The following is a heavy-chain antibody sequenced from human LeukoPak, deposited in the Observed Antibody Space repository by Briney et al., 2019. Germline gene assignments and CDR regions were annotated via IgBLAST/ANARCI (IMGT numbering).Heavy chain of an antibody. CDR1: GGTFSSYA. CDR3: TIPHPLRFDDPEVLRYFDWPRGTFDY. V-gene: IGHV1-69*06. Sequence: GASVKVSCKASGGTFSSYAISWVRQAPGQGLEWMGGIIPIFGTANYAQKFQGRVTITADKSTSTAYMELSSLRSEDTAVYYCTIPHPLRFDDPEVLRYFDWPRGTFDYWGQGTLVTVSS. J-gene: IGHJ4*02. CDR2: IIPIFGTA. D-gene: IGHD3-9*01.